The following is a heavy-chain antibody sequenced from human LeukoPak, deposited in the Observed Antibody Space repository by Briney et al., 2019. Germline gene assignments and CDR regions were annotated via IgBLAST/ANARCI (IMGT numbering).Heavy chain of an antibody. V-gene: IGHV4-39*01. D-gene: IGHD6-13*01. J-gene: IGHJ5*02. CDR1: GGSISSSNYY. CDR3: ARRYSSSWDNWFDP. CDR2: IYYSGST. Sequence: PSETLPLTCTVSGGSISSSNYYWGWIRQPPGKGLEWIGSIYYSGSTYYNPSLKSRVTISVDTSKNQFSLKLSSVTAADTAVYYCARRYSSSWDNWFDPWGQGTLVTVSS.